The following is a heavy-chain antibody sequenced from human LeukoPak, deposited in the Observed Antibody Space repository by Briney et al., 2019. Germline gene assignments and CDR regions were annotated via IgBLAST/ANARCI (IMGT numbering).Heavy chain of an antibody. CDR3: ARESVPAVAARRGLNY. V-gene: IGHV1-2*02. Sequence: GASVKVSCKASGYTFTGYYIHWVRQAPGQGLEWMGWINPDSGGTNYAQKFQGRVTMTRDTSFSTAYMALSSLRSDDTAMYYCARESVPAVAARRGLNYWGQGTLVAVSS. D-gene: IGHD6-6*01. CDR1: GYTFTGYY. CDR2: INPDSGGT. J-gene: IGHJ4*02.